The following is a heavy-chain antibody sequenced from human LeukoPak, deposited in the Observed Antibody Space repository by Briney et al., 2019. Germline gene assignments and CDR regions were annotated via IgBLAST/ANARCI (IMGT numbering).Heavy chain of an antibody. Sequence: GASVKVSCKVSGYTLTELSMHWVRQAPGKGLEWMRGFDPEDGETIYAQKFQGRVTITADKSTSTAYMELSSLRSEDTAVYYCARGEINSGSYGLDYWGQGTLVTVSS. CDR3: ARGEINSGSYGLDY. J-gene: IGHJ4*02. CDR1: GYTLTELS. D-gene: IGHD1-26*01. V-gene: IGHV1-24*01. CDR2: FDPEDGET.